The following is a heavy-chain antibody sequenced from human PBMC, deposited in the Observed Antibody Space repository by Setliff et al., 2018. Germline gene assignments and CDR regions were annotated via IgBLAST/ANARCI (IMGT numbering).Heavy chain of an antibody. V-gene: IGHV1-69*13. Sequence: GASVKVSCKASGGTFTNYGVSWVRQAPGQGLEWMGGTIPLFGTTDYAQKFHGRVTIIADESTSTAYMELSSLTSDDTAVYYCAREGVDTRSSTDYRYYMDVWGQGTTVTVSS. CDR2: TIPLFGTT. J-gene: IGHJ6*03. CDR1: GGTFTNYG. CDR3: AREGVDTRSSTDYRYYMDV. D-gene: IGHD5-18*01.